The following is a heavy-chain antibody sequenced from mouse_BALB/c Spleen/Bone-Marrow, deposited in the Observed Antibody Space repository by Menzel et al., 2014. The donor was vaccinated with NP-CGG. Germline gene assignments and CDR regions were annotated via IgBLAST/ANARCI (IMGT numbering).Heavy chain of an antibody. D-gene: IGHD4-1*01. CDR1: GFSLTSYG. CDR2: IWAGGST. CDR3: ARTGFDY. J-gene: IGHJ2*01. Sequence: QVQLKESGPGLVSPSQRLSIPCTVSGFSLTSYGVHWVRQPPGKGLEWLGVIWAGGSTNYNSALMSRLSISKDNSKSQVFLKMNSLQTDDTAMYYCARTGFDYWGQGTTLTVSS. V-gene: IGHV2-9*02.